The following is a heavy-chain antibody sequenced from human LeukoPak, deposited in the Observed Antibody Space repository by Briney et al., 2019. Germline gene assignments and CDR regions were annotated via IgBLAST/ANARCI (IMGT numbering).Heavy chain of an antibody. J-gene: IGHJ3*01. D-gene: IGHD5-24*01. Sequence: PGGSLRLSCAASGFTFSSYDMTWVRQAPGRGLEWVSSIRPSGDNTYYGDSVKGRFTISRDNSKNTVYLQMNNMRVEDTAVYYCVKKRWTYHDACDVWGQGTMVTVSS. V-gene: IGHV3-23*01. CDR1: GFTFSSYD. CDR2: IRPSGDNT. CDR3: VKKRWTYHDACDV.